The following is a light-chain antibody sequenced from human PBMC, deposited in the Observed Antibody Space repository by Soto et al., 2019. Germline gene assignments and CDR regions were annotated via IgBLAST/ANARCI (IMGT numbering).Light chain of an antibody. V-gene: IGKV3-11*01. J-gene: IGKJ4*01. CDR1: QSVSSY. CDR3: WQRSNWPPVT. CDR2: DAS. Sequence: EIVLTQSPATLSLSPGERATLSCRASQSVSSYLAWYQQKPGQAPRLLIYDASNRATGIPARFSGSGSGTDFTLPISSLEPEDFAIYYCWQRSNWPPVTFGGGTKVEIK.